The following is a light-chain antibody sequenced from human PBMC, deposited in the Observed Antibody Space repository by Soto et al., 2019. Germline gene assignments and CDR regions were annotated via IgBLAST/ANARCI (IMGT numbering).Light chain of an antibody. CDR3: SSYAGSEHHVV. CDR2: EVN. V-gene: IGLV2-8*01. Sequence: QSALTQPPSASGSPGQSVTISCTGTSSDVGGYNYVSWYQQHPGKAPKLMIYEVNKRPSGVPDRFSGSKSGNTASLTVSGLQAEDEADYYCSSYAGSEHHVVIGGGTKLTVL. J-gene: IGLJ2*01. CDR1: SSDVGGYNY.